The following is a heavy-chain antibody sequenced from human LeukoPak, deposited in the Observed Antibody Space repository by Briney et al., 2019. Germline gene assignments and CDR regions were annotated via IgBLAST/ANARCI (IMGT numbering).Heavy chain of an antibody. CDR3: ATSRRYFDPFDY. CDR2: IFYSGST. Sequence: SETLSLTCTVSGGSISNYYWGWIRQPPGKGLEWIGNIFYSGSTYYSPSVKSRVTISLDTSKNQFSLKLSSVTAADTAVYYCATSRRYFDPFDYWGQGTLVTVSS. CDR1: GGSISNYY. V-gene: IGHV4-59*04. J-gene: IGHJ4*02. D-gene: IGHD3-9*01.